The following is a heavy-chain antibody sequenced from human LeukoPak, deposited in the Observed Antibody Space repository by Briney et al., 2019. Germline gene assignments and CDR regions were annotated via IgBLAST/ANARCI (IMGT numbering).Heavy chain of an antibody. CDR3: AREDSGSYLGY. CDR2: MNPNSGNT. Sequence: ASVKVSCKASGYTFTSYDINWVRQATGQGLEWMGWMNPNSGNTGYAQKFQGRVTMTRDTSISTAYMELSRLRSDDTAVYYCAREDSGSYLGYWGQGTLVTVSS. J-gene: IGHJ4*02. V-gene: IGHV1-8*01. CDR1: GYTFTSYD. D-gene: IGHD1-26*01.